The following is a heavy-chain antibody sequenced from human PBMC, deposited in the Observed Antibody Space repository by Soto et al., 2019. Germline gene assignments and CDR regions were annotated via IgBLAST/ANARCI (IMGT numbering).Heavy chain of an antibody. CDR1: GYTFTNYA. D-gene: IGHD2-2*01. J-gene: IGHJ6*03. CDR2: INAGNGNT. CDR3: ARGHLAVVPVASWFYYMDV. Sequence: QVQLVQSGAEVEKPGASVKVSCKASGYTFTNYAVHWVRQAPGQRLEWMGGINAGNGNTRFSQNLQGRVTITRDTSASTVYMELSSLRSEDTAVYYCARGHLAVVPVASWFYYMDVWGKGTTVTVSS. V-gene: IGHV1-3*01.